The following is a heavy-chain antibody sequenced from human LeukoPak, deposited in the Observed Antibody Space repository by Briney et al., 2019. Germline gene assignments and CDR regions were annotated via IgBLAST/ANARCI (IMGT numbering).Heavy chain of an antibody. Sequence: SETLSLTCTVSGGSISSGSYYWSWIRQPPGKGLEWIGEINHSGSTNYNPSLKSRVTISVDTSKNQFSLKLSSVTAADTAVYYCARRFLESPGVVDYWGQGTLVTVSS. CDR3: ARRFLESPGVVDY. J-gene: IGHJ4*02. V-gene: IGHV4-39*07. CDR1: GGSISSGSYY. CDR2: INHSGST. D-gene: IGHD3-3*01.